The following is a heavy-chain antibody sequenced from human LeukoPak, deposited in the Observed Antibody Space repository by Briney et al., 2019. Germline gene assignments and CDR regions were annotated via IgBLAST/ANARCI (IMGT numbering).Heavy chain of an antibody. CDR2: LNSDGSTT. J-gene: IGHJ6*02. D-gene: IGHD3-3*01. CDR1: GFTFSRNW. CDR3: ASGTWRHGMDV. V-gene: IGHV3-74*01. Sequence: GGSLRLSCAAPGFTFSRNWMHWVRQVPGKGLVWVSRLNSDGSTTNYADSVMGRFTISRDNAKNTLYLQMNSLRADDTAVYYCASGTWRHGMDVWGQGTTVTVS.